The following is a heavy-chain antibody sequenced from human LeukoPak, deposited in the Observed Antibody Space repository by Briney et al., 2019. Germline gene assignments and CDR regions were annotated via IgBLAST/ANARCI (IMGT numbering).Heavy chain of an antibody. CDR3: ARGTIAHQRWLQFRRREAWSVPDY. CDR1: GHTFTSYD. V-gene: IGHV1-8*01. CDR2: MNPNSGNT. Sequence: ASVKVSCKASGHTFTSYDINWVRQATGRGLEWMGWMNPNSGNTGYAQKFQGRVTMTRNTSISTAYMELSSLRSEDTAVYYCARGTIAHQRWLQFRRREAWSVPDYWGQGTLVTVSS. J-gene: IGHJ4*02. D-gene: IGHD5-24*01.